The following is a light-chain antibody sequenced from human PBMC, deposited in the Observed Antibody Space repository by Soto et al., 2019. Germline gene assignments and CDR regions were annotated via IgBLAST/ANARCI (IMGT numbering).Light chain of an antibody. CDR2: KAS. V-gene: IGKV1-5*03. Sequence: DIQMTQSPSTLSASVGDRVTITCRASQSISSWLAWYQQKRGKAPKLLIYKASSLESGVPSRFSGSGSGTEFTLTISILQPDDFATYYCQQYNSYWTFGQGTKVEIK. J-gene: IGKJ1*01. CDR3: QQYNSYWT. CDR1: QSISSW.